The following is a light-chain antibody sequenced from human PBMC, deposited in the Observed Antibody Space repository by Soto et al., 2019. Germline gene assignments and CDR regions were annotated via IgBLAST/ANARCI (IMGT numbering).Light chain of an antibody. CDR2: GAS. Sequence: EIGLTQSPGTLSLSPRERATLSCRASQSVSSSYLAWYQQKPGQAPRLLIYGASSRATGIPDRFSGSGSGTDFTLTISRLEPEDFAVYYCQQYDTSPRTFGQGTKV. CDR1: QSVSSSY. CDR3: QQYDTSPRT. V-gene: IGKV3-20*01. J-gene: IGKJ1*01.